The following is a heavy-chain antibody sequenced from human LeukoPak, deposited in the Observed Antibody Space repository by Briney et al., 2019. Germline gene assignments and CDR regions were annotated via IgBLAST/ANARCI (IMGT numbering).Heavy chain of an antibody. CDR3: AKDPYSYGSYFDY. V-gene: IGHV3-30*02. J-gene: IGHJ4*02. Sequence: GGSLRLSCAESGFTFSGCGMHWVRQAPGKGLEWVAFIWYDGRDKYYADSVKGQFTISRDNSKNTLYLQMNSLRAEDTAVYYCAKDPYSYGSYFDYWGQGTLVTVSS. CDR1: GFTFSGCG. CDR2: IWYDGRDK. D-gene: IGHD5-18*01.